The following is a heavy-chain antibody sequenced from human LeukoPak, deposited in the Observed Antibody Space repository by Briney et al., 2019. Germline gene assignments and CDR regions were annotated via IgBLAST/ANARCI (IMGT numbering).Heavy chain of an antibody. CDR2: MREDATEI. Sequence: PGGSLRLSCAAFGFPFDVQTMSWVRQAPGKGLDWVASMREDATEIHYADSVKGRFTISRDNPKNSLYLQMNSLRAEDTAVYYCARGGATRGRFENWGQGTLVTVSS. V-gene: IGHV3-7*01. CDR1: GFPFDVQT. D-gene: IGHD1-26*01. J-gene: IGHJ4*02. CDR3: ARGGATRGRFEN.